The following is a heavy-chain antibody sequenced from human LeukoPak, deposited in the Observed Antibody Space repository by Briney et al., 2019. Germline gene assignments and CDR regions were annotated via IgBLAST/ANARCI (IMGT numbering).Heavy chain of an antibody. J-gene: IGHJ4*02. D-gene: IGHD6-13*01. V-gene: IGHV1-2*06. CDR3: ARGAAVGQTRDY. Sequence: AAVKVCCKASGYTFTGYYIHWVRQAPGQGLEWMGRINPNSGDRNYAQKFQGRVNMTRDTSISAAYMELSSLRSDDTAVYYCARGAAVGQTRDYWGQGTLVTVSS. CDR1: GYTFTGYY. CDR2: INPNSGDR.